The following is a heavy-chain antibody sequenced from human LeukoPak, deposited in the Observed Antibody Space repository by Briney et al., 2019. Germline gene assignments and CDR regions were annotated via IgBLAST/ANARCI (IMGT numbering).Heavy chain of an antibody. CDR1: GYTFTSYG. Sequence: ASVKVSCKASGYTFTSYGISWLRQAPGQGFEWMGWISAYNGNTNYAQKLQGRVTMTTDTSTSTAYMELRSLRSDDTAVYYCAREISSSWYKNWFDPWGQGPLVTVSS. CDR2: ISAYNGNT. V-gene: IGHV1-18*01. CDR3: AREISSSWYKNWFDP. D-gene: IGHD6-13*01. J-gene: IGHJ5*02.